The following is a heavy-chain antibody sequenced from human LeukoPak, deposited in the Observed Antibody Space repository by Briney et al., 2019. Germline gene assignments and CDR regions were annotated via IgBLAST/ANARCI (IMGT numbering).Heavy chain of an antibody. CDR1: GSTFSSYW. CDR2: MKYDGSEK. CDR3: ARDHCSGGSCYSGTGWFDP. V-gene: IGHV3-7*01. Sequence: GGSLRLSCAASGSTFSSYWMSWVRQAPGKGLEWVANMKYDGSEKYYVDSVKGRFTISRDNAKNSLYLQMNSLRAEDTAVYYCARDHCSGGSCYSGTGWFDPWGQGTLVTVSS. J-gene: IGHJ5*02. D-gene: IGHD2-15*01.